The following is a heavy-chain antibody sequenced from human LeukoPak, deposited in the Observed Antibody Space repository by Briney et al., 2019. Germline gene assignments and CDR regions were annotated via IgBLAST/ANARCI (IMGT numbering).Heavy chain of an antibody. Sequence: PSETLSLTCAVYGGSFSGYYWSWIRQPPGKGLEWIGEINHSGSTNYNPSLKSRVTISVDTSKNQFSLKLSSVTAADTAVHYCARAPGRGRAFFDYWGQGTLVTVSS. D-gene: IGHD1-26*01. V-gene: IGHV4-34*01. CDR2: INHSGST. J-gene: IGHJ4*02. CDR3: ARAPGRGRAFFDY. CDR1: GGSFSGYY.